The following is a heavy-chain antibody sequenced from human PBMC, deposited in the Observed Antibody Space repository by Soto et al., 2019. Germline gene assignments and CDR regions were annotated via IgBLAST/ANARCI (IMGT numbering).Heavy chain of an antibody. Sequence: PSETLSLTCTVSGGSISSGDYYWSWIRQPPGKGLEWIGYIYYSGSTYYNPSLKSRVTIAVDTSKNQFSLKLSSVTAADTAVYYCARVRVDYHDSSGYYLFDYWGQGTLATVSS. CDR1: GGSISSGDYY. D-gene: IGHD3-22*01. CDR2: IYYSGST. CDR3: ARVRVDYHDSSGYYLFDY. J-gene: IGHJ4*02. V-gene: IGHV4-30-4*01.